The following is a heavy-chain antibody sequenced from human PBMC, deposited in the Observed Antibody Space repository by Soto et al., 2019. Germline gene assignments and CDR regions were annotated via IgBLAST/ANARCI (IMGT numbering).Heavy chain of an antibody. D-gene: IGHD3-10*01. J-gene: IGHJ3*02. V-gene: IGHV1-8*01. Sequence: QVQLVQSGAEVKKPGASVKVSCKASGYTFTSYDINWVRQATGQGLEWMGWMNPNSGNTGYAQKFQGRVTMTRNTSIRTAYMELSSLRSEDTAVYYCASSGQQEPYDHNDAFDIWGQGTMVTVSS. CDR1: GYTFTSYD. CDR2: MNPNSGNT. CDR3: ASSGQQEPYDHNDAFDI.